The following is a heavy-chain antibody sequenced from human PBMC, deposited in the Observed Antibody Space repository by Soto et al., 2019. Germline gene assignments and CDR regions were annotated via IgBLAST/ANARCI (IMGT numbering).Heavy chain of an antibody. V-gene: IGHV3-23*01. D-gene: IGHD3-3*01. CDR2: ISGNGENT. Sequence: GGSLRLSCAASGFIFRSHAISWVRQAPGKGLEWISTISGNGENTYYADSVKGQFTISRDNSKNTLYLQMNSLRAEDTAVYYCEKEGDFGVVSYWGQGTLVTVSS. CDR3: EKEGDFGVVSY. CDR1: GFIFRSHA. J-gene: IGHJ1*01.